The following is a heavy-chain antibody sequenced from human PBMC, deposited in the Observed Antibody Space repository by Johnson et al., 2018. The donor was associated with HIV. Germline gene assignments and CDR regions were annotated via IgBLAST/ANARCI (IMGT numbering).Heavy chain of an antibody. Sequence: VQLVESGGGLVQPGGSLRLSCAASGFTVSSNYMSWVRQAPGKELEWVSVIYNGDTTYYADSVKGRFIISRDNSKNTLCLQMNSLRAEDTAVYYCAMNCGGDCSGHDAFDIWGQGTMVTVSS. D-gene: IGHD2-21*02. CDR3: AMNCGGDCSGHDAFDI. CDR1: GFTVSSNY. J-gene: IGHJ3*02. CDR2: IYNGDTT. V-gene: IGHV3-66*01.